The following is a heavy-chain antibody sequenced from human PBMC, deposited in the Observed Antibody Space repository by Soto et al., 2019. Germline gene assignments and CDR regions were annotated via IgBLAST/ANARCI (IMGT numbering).Heavy chain of an antibody. Sequence: GGSLRLSCASSGVTFSSYAMSWVRQAPGKGLEWVSAISGSGGSTYYADSVKGRFTISRDNSKNTLHLQMNSLRAEDTAVYYCAKGIYSSPPEIWGQGTLVPVYS. CDR3: AKGIYSSPPEI. CDR1: GVTFSSYA. J-gene: IGHJ4*02. CDR2: ISGSGGST. D-gene: IGHD5-18*01. V-gene: IGHV3-23*01.